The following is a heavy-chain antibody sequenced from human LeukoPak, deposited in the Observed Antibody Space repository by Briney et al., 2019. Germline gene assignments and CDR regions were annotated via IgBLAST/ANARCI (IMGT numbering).Heavy chain of an antibody. J-gene: IGHJ4*02. CDR1: GGSISSGDYY. D-gene: IGHD7-27*01. CDR2: IYYTGSS. Sequence: SETLSLTCTVSGGSISSGDYYWSWIRQPPGKGLEWIGHIYYTGSSYYNPSLKSRVTISVDTSKNQFSLKLSSVTAADTAVYYCARVDANWGVVDYWGQGTLVTVSS. V-gene: IGHV4-30-4*02. CDR3: ARVDANWGVVDY.